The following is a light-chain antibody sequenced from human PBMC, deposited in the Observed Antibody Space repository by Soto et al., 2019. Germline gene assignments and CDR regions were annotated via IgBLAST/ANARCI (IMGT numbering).Light chain of an antibody. CDR3: GTWDSSLSDYV. CDR1: SSNIGNNF. V-gene: IGLV1-51*02. CDR2: ENN. J-gene: IGLJ1*01. Sequence: QAVVTQPPSVSASPGQKVTISCSGSSSNIGNNFVSWYQQLPGTAPKLLIYENNKRPSGIPDRFSGSKSGTSATLGITGLQTGDAADYYCGTWDSSLSDYVFGTGTKVTVL.